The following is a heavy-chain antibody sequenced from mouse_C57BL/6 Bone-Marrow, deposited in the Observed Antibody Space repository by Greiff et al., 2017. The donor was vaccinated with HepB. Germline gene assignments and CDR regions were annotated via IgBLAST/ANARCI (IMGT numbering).Heavy chain of an antibody. CDR2: ISSGGSYT. Sequence: EVHLVESGGDLVKPGGSLKLSCAASGFTFSSYGMSWVRQTPDKRLEWVATISSGGSYTYYPDSVKGRFTISRDNAKNTLYLQMSSLKSEDTAMYYGARLSYYGSSSYYFDYWGQGTTLTVSS. V-gene: IGHV5-6*01. J-gene: IGHJ2*01. D-gene: IGHD1-1*01. CDR1: GFTFSSYG. CDR3: ARLSYYGSSSYYFDY.